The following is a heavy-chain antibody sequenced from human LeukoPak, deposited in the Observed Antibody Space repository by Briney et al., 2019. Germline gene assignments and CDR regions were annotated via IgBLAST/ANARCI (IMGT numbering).Heavy chain of an antibody. V-gene: IGHV3-30*02. CDR3: AKDMLRLQLTDY. D-gene: IGHD5-24*01. Sequence: GGSLRLSCAASGFTFSSYGMHWVRQAPGKGLEWVAFIRYDGSNKYYADSVKGRFTISRDNSKNTLYLQMNSLRAEDTAVYYCAKDMLRLQLTDYWGQGTLVTVSS. CDR2: IRYDGSNK. CDR1: GFTFSSYG. J-gene: IGHJ4*02.